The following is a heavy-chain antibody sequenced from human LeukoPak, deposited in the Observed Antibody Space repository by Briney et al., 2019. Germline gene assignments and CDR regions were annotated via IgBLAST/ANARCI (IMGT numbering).Heavy chain of an antibody. CDR3: ARHDRVQQLVPGDY. CDR2: IYPGDSDT. J-gene: IGHJ4*02. D-gene: IGHD6-13*01. CDR1: AYSSTSYC. V-gene: IGHV5-51*01. Sequence: VECLPSSCNASAYSSTSYCISWVGHMPAKGLEWMGFIYPGDSDTRYSPSFQGQVSLSADKSISTAYLQWSSLKASDTAMYYCARHDRVQQLVPGDYWGQGTLVTVSS.